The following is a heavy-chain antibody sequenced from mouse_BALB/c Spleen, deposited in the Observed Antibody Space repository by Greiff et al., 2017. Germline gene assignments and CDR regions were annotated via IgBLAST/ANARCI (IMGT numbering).Heavy chain of an antibody. J-gene: IGHJ4*01. CDR2: ISSGGSYT. CDR1: GFTFSSYA. CDR3: ARDYDYAMDY. V-gene: IGHV5-9-4*01. D-gene: IGHD2-12*01. Sequence: EVKLQESGGGLVKPGGSLKLSCAASGFTFSSYAMSWVRQSPEKRLEWVAEISSGGSYTYYPDTVTGRFTISRDNAKNTLYLEMSSLRSEDTAMYYCARDYDYAMDYWGQGTSVTVSS.